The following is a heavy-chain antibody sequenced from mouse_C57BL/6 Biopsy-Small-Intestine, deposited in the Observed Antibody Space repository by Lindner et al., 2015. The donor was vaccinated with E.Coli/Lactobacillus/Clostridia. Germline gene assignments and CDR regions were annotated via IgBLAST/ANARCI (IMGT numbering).Heavy chain of an antibody. Sequence: VQLQESGGGLVKPGGSRKFSCAASGFTFSDYGMHWVRQAPEKGLEWVAYISSRSSTIYDADTVKGRFTISRDNAKNTLFLQMTSLRSEDTAMYYCAREGRGPAYYFDYWGQGTTLTVSS. J-gene: IGHJ2*01. CDR2: ISSRSSTI. D-gene: IGHD3-3*01. CDR3: AREGRGPAYYFDY. CDR1: GFTFSDYG. V-gene: IGHV5-17*01.